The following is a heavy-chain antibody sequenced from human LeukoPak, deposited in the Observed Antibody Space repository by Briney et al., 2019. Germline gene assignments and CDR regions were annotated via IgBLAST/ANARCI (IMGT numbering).Heavy chain of an antibody. J-gene: IGHJ6*03. CDR3: ARDVGSSWLHYYYYYMDV. CDR2: INPNSGGT. Sequence: ASVKVSCKASGYTFTGYYIHWVREAPGQGLEWMGWINPNSGGTNYAQKFQGRVTMTRDTSISTAYMELSRLRSDDTAVYYCARDVGSSWLHYYYYYMDVWGKGTTVTVSS. V-gene: IGHV1-2*02. D-gene: IGHD6-13*01. CDR1: GYTFTGYY.